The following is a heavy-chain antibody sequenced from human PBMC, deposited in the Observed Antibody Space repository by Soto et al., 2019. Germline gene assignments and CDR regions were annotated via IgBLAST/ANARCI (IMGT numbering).Heavy chain of an antibody. CDR1: GFTFSSYE. CDR2: ISSSGSTI. J-gene: IGHJ4*02. CDR3: ARAYYYDSSGSRAPFDY. Sequence: GGSLRLSFAASGFTFSSYEMNWVRQAPGKGLEWVSYISSSGSTIYYADSVKGRFTISRDNAKNSLYLQMNSLRAEDTAVYYCARAYYYDSSGSRAPFDYWGQGTLVTVSS. V-gene: IGHV3-48*03. D-gene: IGHD3-22*01.